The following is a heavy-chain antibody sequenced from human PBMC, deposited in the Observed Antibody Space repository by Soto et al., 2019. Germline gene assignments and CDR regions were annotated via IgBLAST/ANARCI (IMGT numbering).Heavy chain of an antibody. D-gene: IGHD5-18*01. CDR1: GFTFGDYA. CDR2: IRSKAYGGTT. Sequence: GGSLRLSCTASGFTFGDYAMSWFRQAPGKGLEWVGFIRSKAYGGTTEYAASVKGRFTISRDDSNSIAYLQMNSLKTEDTAVYYCTRVSRIQLWPYMPTDYWGQGTLVTVSS. V-gene: IGHV3-49*03. CDR3: TRVSRIQLWPYMPTDY. J-gene: IGHJ4*02.